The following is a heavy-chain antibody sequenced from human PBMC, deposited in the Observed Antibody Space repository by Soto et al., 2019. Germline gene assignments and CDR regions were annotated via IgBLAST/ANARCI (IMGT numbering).Heavy chain of an antibody. J-gene: IGHJ3*02. CDR2: INKKPDSYTT. Sequence: GGSLRLSCAGSGFTFSDHHMDWVRQAPGKGLEWVGSINKKPDSYTTEYAEPAKGRFTISGDDSESSVYLQMNSLRGADTAVYYCARESIGYCSSTSCHFYSSTWYGRAFDIWGQGTMVTVSS. V-gene: IGHV3-72*01. D-gene: IGHD2-2*03. CDR3: ARESIGYCSSTSCHFYSSTWYGRAFDI. CDR1: GFTFSDHH.